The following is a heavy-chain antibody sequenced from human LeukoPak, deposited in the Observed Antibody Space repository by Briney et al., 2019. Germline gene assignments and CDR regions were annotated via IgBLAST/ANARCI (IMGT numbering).Heavy chain of an antibody. J-gene: IGHJ3*02. CDR3: ARYERSLSSGWYVIQFQSKNGFDI. CDR1: GFIFSSYW. CDR2: IKQDGSEK. V-gene: IGHV3-7*01. D-gene: IGHD6-19*01. Sequence: PGGSLRLSCAASGFIFSSYWMSWVRQAPGKGLEWVANIKQDGSEKYYVDSVKGRFTISRDNAKNSLYLQMNSLRAEDTAVYYCARYERSLSSGWYVIQFQSKNGFDIWGQGTMVTVSS.